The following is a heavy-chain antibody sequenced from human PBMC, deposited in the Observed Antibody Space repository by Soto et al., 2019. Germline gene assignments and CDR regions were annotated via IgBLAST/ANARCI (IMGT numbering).Heavy chain of an antibody. CDR3: ARDWGYYYYYGMDV. V-gene: IGHV3-21*01. J-gene: IGHJ6*02. CDR1: GFTFSSYS. Sequence: EVQLVESGGGLVKPGGSLRLSCAASGFTFSSYSMNWVRQAPGKGLEWVSSISSSSSYIYYADSVKGRFTISRDNAKNSLYLQMNNLRAEGTAVYYCARDWGYYYYYGMDVWGQGTTFTFSS. CDR2: ISSSSSYI. D-gene: IGHD3-16*01.